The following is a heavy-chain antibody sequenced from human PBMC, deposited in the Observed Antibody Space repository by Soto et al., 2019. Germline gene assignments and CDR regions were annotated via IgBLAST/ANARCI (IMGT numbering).Heavy chain of an antibody. D-gene: IGHD3-22*01. CDR2: ISGSGDNT. Sequence: EVQLLESGGGLVQPGGSLRLSCAASGFSVSSYALTWVRQAPGKGLEWVSGISGSGDNTNYADSVKGRFTITRDNSKNTVYLQMNSLRAEDTAVYHGAKAARYYYDSSGYVNFVYYFDYWGQGTLVTVSS. J-gene: IGHJ4*02. V-gene: IGHV3-23*01. CDR1: GFSVSSYA. CDR3: AKAARYYYDSSGYVNFVYYFDY.